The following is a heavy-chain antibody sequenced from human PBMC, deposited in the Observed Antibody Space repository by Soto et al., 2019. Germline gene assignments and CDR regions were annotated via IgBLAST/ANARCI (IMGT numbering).Heavy chain of an antibody. CDR1: GGSISSGDYY. CDR2: IYYSGST. D-gene: IGHD6-6*01. CDR3: ARDAGGGGSSGKYYYYYYGMDV. J-gene: IGHJ6*02. Sequence: SETLSLTCTVSGGSISSGDYYWSWIRQPPGKGLEWIGYIYYSGSTYYNPSLKSRVTISVDTSKNQFSLKLSSVTAADTAVYYCARDAGGGGSSGKYYYYYYGMDVWGQGTKVTVS. V-gene: IGHV4-30-4*01.